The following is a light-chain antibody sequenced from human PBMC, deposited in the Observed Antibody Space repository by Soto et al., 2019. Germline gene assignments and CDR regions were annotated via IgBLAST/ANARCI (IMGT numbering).Light chain of an antibody. CDR2: AAS. Sequence: DIQMTQSPSSLSASVGDRVTITCRASQGIRNYLAWYQQKPGKVPSLLIYAASTLQSGVPSRFSGSGSGTDFTLTISSLQPEDVATYYCQKYDSVPFTFGPGTKVDFK. V-gene: IGKV1-27*01. CDR1: QGIRNY. J-gene: IGKJ3*01. CDR3: QKYDSVPFT.